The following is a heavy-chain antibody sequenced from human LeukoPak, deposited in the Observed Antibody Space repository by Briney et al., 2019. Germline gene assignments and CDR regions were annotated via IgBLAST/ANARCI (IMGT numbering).Heavy chain of an antibody. J-gene: IGHJ4*02. CDR3: ARGRGLLRYFDWTYYFDY. CDR2: IYYSGST. Sequence: SETLSLTCTVSGGSISSYYWSWIRQPPGKGLEWIGYIYYSGSTNYNPSLKSRVTISVDTSKNQFSLKLSSVTAADTAVYCCARGRGLLRYFDWTYYFDYWGQGTLVTVSS. V-gene: IGHV4-59*01. CDR1: GGSISSYY. D-gene: IGHD3-9*01.